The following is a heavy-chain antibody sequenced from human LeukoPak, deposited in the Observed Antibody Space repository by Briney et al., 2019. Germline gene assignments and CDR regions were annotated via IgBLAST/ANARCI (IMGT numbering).Heavy chain of an antibody. CDR3: ARKGAGTAEFDY. J-gene: IGHJ4*02. CDR2: INHSGST. V-gene: IGHV4-34*01. D-gene: IGHD3-10*01. Sequence: GSLRLSCAASGFTFSTYWMGWVRQAPGKGLEWIGEINHSGSTNYNPSLKSRVTISVDTSKNQFSLKLSSVTALDTAVYYCARKGAGTAEFDYWGQGILVTVSS. CDR1: GFTFSTYW.